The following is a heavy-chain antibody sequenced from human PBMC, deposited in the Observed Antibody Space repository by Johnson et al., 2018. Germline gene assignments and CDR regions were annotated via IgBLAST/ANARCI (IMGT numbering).Heavy chain of an antibody. CDR1: GFTFSSYG. J-gene: IGHJ6*03. CDR3: AKDYYDWGYYYYYMDV. Sequence: QVQLVQSGGGVVQPGRSLRLSCAASGFTFSSYGMHWVRQAPGKGLEWVAVISYDGSNKYYADSVKGRFTISRDNSKNTPYLQMNSLRAEEPAVYYCAKDYYDWGYYYYYMDVWGKGTTVTVSS. V-gene: IGHV3-30*18. CDR2: ISYDGSNK. D-gene: IGHD3-22*01.